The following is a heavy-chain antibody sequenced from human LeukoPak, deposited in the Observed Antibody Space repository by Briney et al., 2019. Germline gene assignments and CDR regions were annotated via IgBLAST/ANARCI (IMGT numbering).Heavy chain of an antibody. Sequence: SCKTSGYTFTDYNMHWVRQAPGKGLEWVAVVSYDGSNKYYADSVKGRFTISRDNSKNTLYLQMNSLRAEDTAVYYCAKDGGDGYYGGVDYWGQGTLVTVSS. V-gene: IGHV3-30*18. CDR3: AKDGGDGYYGGVDY. CDR2: VSYDGSNK. J-gene: IGHJ4*02. D-gene: IGHD5-24*01. CDR1: GYTFTDYN.